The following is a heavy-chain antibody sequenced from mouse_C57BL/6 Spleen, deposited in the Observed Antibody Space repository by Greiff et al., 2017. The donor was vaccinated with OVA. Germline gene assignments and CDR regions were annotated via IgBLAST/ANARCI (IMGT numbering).Heavy chain of an antibody. J-gene: IGHJ4*01. CDR1: GYTFTDYY. CDR3: ARFDTTVVDYAMDY. CDR2: INPNNGGT. D-gene: IGHD1-1*01. V-gene: IGHV1-26*01. Sequence: EVQLQQSGPELVKPGASVKISCKASGYTFTDYYMNWVKQSHGKSLEWIGDINPNNGGTSYNQKFKGKATLTVDKSSSTAYMELRSLTSEDSAVYDCARFDTTVVDYAMDYWGQGTSVTVSS.